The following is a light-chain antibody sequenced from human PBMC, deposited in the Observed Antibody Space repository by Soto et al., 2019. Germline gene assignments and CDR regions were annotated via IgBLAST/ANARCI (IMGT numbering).Light chain of an antibody. J-gene: IGLJ2*01. CDR3: QSFDSGLSAVV. CDR2: TDN. Sequence: QPVLTQPPSVSGAPGQRVTISCTGSSSNIGGDNYVHWYQQLPGTAPKLLIDTDNIRPSGVPHRFSGSKSGNSASLAITGLQAEDEADYFCQSFDSGLSAVVFGGGTKLTVL. CDR1: SSNIGGDNY. V-gene: IGLV1-40*01.